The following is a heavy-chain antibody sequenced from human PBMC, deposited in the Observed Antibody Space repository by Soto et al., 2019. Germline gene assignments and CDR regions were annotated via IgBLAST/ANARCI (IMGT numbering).Heavy chain of an antibody. V-gene: IGHV4-30-2*01. Sequence: SLSLTCAVSGGSISSGGSSWTWIRQPPGKGLEWIGYIYHSGSTYYNPSLKSRVTISVDRSKNQFSLKLTSVTAADTAVYYCARGAVVNFDSWGQGTLVTVSS. D-gene: IGHD3-22*01. CDR1: GGSISSGGSS. J-gene: IGHJ4*02. CDR3: ARGAVVNFDS. CDR2: IYHSGST.